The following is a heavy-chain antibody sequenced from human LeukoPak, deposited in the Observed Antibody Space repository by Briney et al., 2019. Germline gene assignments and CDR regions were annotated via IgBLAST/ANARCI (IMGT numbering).Heavy chain of an antibody. CDR1: GFTVSNNY. CDR3: ARSRSRGRGYYYGMDV. D-gene: IGHD6-25*01. J-gene: IGHJ6*02. Sequence: GGSLRLSCAASGFTVSNNYMGWVRQAPGKGLEWVAVIWYDGSNKYYADSVKGRFTISRDNSKNTLYLQMNSLRAEDTAVYYCARSRSRGRGYYYGMDVWGQGTTVTVSS. V-gene: IGHV3-33*08. CDR2: IWYDGSNK.